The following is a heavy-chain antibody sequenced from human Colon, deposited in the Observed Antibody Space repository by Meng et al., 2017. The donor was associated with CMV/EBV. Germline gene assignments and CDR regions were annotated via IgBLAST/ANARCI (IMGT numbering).Heavy chain of an antibody. D-gene: IGHD1-26*01. Sequence: QVALVQSGDEVKKPGASVKVSCKASGYTFSDYHTHWVRQAPGQGLEWMGWINSNSGATDYAQKFQGRLTMTRDTSITTVYMELSSLRSDDTAVYYCARDPSGSRVPFDYWGQGSLVTVSS. CDR2: INSNSGAT. CDR1: GYTFSDYH. J-gene: IGHJ4*02. V-gene: IGHV1-2*02. CDR3: ARDPSGSRVPFDY.